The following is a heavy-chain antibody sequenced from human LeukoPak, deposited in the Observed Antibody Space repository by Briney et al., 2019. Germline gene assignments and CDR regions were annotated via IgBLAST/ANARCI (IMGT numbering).Heavy chain of an antibody. CDR1: GGSFSGGNYF. J-gene: IGHJ5*01. D-gene: IGHD2-21*02. Sequence: SETLSLTCTVSGGSFSGGNYFWTWIRQPPGKGLEWIGYMYCSGSTYYNPSLKSRVIISVAPSKNQFTLKLTSVSAADPAMYYCARATDAIFDWFDSWGQGTLVTVSS. V-gene: IGHV4-30-4*01. CDR2: MYCSGST. CDR3: ARATDAIFDWFDS.